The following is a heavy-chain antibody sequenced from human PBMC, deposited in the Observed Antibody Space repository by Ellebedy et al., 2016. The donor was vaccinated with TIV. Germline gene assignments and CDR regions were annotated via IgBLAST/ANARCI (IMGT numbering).Heavy chain of an antibody. CDR2: INHSGST. Sequence: SETLSLTXAVYGGSFSGYYWSWIRQPPGKGLEWIGEINHSGSTNYNPSPKSRVTISVDTSKNQFSLKLSSVTAADTAVYYCARALPTYSSGWYFGGYFDYWGQGTLVTVSS. D-gene: IGHD6-19*01. CDR3: ARALPTYSSGWYFGGYFDY. J-gene: IGHJ4*02. CDR1: GGSFSGYY. V-gene: IGHV4-34*01.